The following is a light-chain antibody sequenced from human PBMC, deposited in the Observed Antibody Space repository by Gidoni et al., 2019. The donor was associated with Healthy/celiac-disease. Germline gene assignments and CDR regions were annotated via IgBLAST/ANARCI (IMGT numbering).Light chain of an antibody. CDR1: SSNIGNNY. J-gene: IGLJ2*01. CDR3: GTWDSSLSAGV. Sequence: TPPPSVSAAPGQKVTIPCSGSSSNIGNNYVSWYQQLPGPAPKLLIYDNNKRPSGIPDRFSGSKSGTSATLGITGLQTGDEADYYCGTWDSSLSAGVFGGGTKLTVL. V-gene: IGLV1-51*01. CDR2: DNN.